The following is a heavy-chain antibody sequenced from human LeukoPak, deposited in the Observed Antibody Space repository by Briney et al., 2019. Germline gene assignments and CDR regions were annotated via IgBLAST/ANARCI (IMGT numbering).Heavy chain of an antibody. CDR3: ARGAGRYCSGGSCKPFDY. Sequence: RTSETLSLTCAVYSASFSGYYWSWNRQPPGKGLEWIGETNHRGSTNYNPSLKSRVTISVDTSKNQFSLKLSSVTAADTAVYYCARGAGRYCSGGSCKPFDYWGQGTLVTVSS. CDR1: SASFSGYY. V-gene: IGHV4-34*01. CDR2: TNHRGST. D-gene: IGHD2-15*01. J-gene: IGHJ4*02.